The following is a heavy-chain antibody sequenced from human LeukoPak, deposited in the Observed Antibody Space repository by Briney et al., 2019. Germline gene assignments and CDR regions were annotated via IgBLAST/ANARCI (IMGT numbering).Heavy chain of an antibody. D-gene: IGHD4-17*01. CDR3: ARDSGYGDYWFDP. Sequence: PGGSLRLSCAASGFTFSSYSMNWVRQAPGKGLEWVSSISSSSSYIYYADSVKGRFTISRDNAKNSLYLQMNSLRAEDTAVYYCARDSGYGDYWFDPWGQGTLVTVSS. J-gene: IGHJ5*02. CDR2: ISSSSSYI. V-gene: IGHV3-21*01. CDR1: GFTFSSYS.